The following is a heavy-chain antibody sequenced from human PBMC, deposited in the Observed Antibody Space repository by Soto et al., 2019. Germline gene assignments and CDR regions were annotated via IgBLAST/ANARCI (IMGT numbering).Heavy chain of an antibody. D-gene: IGHD3-16*01. V-gene: IGHV3-11*05. CDR1: GFTFSDYY. Sequence: QVQLVESGGGLVKPGGSLRLSCAASGFTFSDYYMSWIRQAPGKGLEWVSYISSSSSYTNYADSVKGRFTISRDNAKNSLYLPMNSLRAEDTAVYYCARGAYYYYGMDVWGQGTTVTVSS. CDR2: ISSSSSYT. CDR3: ARGAYYYYGMDV. J-gene: IGHJ6*02.